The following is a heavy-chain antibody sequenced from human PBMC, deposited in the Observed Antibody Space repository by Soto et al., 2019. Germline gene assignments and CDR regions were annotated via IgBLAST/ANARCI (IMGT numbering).Heavy chain of an antibody. CDR3: AREVAAAVVDY. CDR1: GFTFSSYS. Sequence: GGSLRLSCAASGFTFSSYSMNWVRQAPGKGLEWVSYISSSSTIYYADSVKGRFTISRDNAKNSLYLQMNSLRAEDTAVYYCAREVAAAVVDYWGQGTLVTVSS. CDR2: ISSSSTI. V-gene: IGHV3-48*04. J-gene: IGHJ4*02. D-gene: IGHD6-13*01.